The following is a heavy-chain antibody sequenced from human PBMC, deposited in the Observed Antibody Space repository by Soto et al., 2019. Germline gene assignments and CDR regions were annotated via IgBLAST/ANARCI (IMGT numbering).Heavy chain of an antibody. V-gene: IGHV1-69*06. CDR3: ARDRTDSGYYTNWLDP. CDR2: IIPIFGTT. CDR1: GGTFGSDA. D-gene: IGHD3-22*01. Sequence: ASVKVSCKASGGTFGSDAITWVRQAPGQGLEWVGRIIPIFGTTNYAQNLQGRVTISADKSTLTSYMELHSLTSDDTALYYCARDRTDSGYYTNWLDPWGQGTQVTVS. J-gene: IGHJ5*02.